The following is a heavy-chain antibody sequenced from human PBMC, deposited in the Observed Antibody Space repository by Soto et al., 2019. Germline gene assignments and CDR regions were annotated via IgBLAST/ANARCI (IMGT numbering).Heavy chain of an antibody. Sequence: GGSLRLSCAASGFTVSSNYMSWVRQAPGKGLEWVSVIYSGGSTYYADSVKGRFTISGDNAKNSVSLQMNSLRADDTGVYYCARRPENFWSGYPEAFDYWGPGTLVTVSS. CDR3: ARRPENFWSGYPEAFDY. CDR1: GFTVSSNY. D-gene: IGHD3-3*01. J-gene: IGHJ4*02. CDR2: IYSGGST. V-gene: IGHV3-53*01.